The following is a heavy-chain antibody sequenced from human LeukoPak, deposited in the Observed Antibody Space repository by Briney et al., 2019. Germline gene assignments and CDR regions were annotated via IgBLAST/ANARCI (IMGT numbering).Heavy chain of an antibody. D-gene: IGHD3-22*01. CDR1: GGSISSYY. J-gene: IGHJ6*02. CDR2: IYYSGST. V-gene: IGHV4-59*01. Sequence: SETLSLTCTVSGGSISSYYWSWIRQPPGKGLEWIGYIYYSGSTNYNPSLKSRVTISVDTSKNQFSLKLSSVTAADTAVYYCARDHYYDSSGSYYYGMDVWGQGTTVTVSS. CDR3: ARDHYYDSSGSYYYGMDV.